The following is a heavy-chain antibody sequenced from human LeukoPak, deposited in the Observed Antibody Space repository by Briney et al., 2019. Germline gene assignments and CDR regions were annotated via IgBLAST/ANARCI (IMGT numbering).Heavy chain of an antibody. CDR2: ITSSGTTT. Sequence: PGGSLRLSCSASGFSFSDSYMSWFRLSPEKGLEWIAYITSSGTTTEYADSVKGRFTISRVNAKTSLYLQMNSLRPEDTAVYYCGRDPDYGDPYWGQGTLVTVSS. CDR3: GRDPDYGDPY. J-gene: IGHJ4*02. D-gene: IGHD4/OR15-4a*01. V-gene: IGHV3-11*01. CDR1: GFSFSDSY.